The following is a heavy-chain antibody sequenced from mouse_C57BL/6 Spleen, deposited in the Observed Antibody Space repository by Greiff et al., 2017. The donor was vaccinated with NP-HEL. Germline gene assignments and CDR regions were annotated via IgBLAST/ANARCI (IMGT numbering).Heavy chain of an antibody. CDR2: IYPGDGDT. J-gene: IGHJ3*01. CDR3: ASHYGSSSGGAWFAY. V-gene: IGHV1-80*01. Sequence: VQLVESGAELVKPGASVKISCKASGYAFSSYWMNWVKQRLGKGLEWIGQIYPGDGDTNYNGKFKGKATLTADKSSSTAYMQLSSLTSEDSAVYFCASHYGSSSGGAWFAYWGQGTLVTVSA. CDR1: GYAFSSYW. D-gene: IGHD1-1*01.